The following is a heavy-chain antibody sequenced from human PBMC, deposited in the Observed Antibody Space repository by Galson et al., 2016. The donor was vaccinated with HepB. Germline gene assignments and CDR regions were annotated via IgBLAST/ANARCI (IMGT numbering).Heavy chain of an antibody. CDR3: AKDTAPGHTYGYFDY. Sequence: SLRLSCAASGFTFSTYVMSWVRQAPRKGLEWVSGISGDGHSTYYADSVKGRFTISRDNSKDTLYLEMNSLRDGDTAFYYCAKDTAPGHTYGYFDYWGQGTLVTVAS. J-gene: IGHJ4*02. D-gene: IGHD1-14*01. CDR1: GFTFSTYV. V-gene: IGHV3-23*01. CDR2: ISGDGHST.